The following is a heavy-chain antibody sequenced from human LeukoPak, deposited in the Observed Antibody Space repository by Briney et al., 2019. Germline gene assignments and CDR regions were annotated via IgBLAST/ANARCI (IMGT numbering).Heavy chain of an antibody. Sequence: SETLSLTCTVSGGSISSSSYYWGWIRQPPGKGLEWIGSIYYSGSTYYDPSLKSRVTISVDTSKNQFSLKLSSVTAADTAVYYCARHEGIAARPGWFDPWGQGTLVTVSS. CDR1: GGSISSSSYY. CDR2: IYYSGST. J-gene: IGHJ5*02. V-gene: IGHV4-39*01. CDR3: ARHEGIAARPGWFDP. D-gene: IGHD6-6*01.